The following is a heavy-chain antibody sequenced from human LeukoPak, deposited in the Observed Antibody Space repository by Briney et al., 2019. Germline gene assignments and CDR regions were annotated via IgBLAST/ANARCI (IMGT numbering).Heavy chain of an antibody. J-gene: IGHJ5*02. CDR1: GFTLSTYP. D-gene: IGHD3-22*01. V-gene: IGHV3-30*04. CDR2: ISSDGSDK. CDR3: AREDHSSGYAGAIGFDP. Sequence: GGSLRLSCAASGFTLSTYPMHWVRQAPGKGLEWVAGISSDGSDKHYPDSVKGRLTISRDNSKDTVFLQMNSLRFEDTAVFYCAREDHSSGYAGAIGFDPWGQGTLVTVSS.